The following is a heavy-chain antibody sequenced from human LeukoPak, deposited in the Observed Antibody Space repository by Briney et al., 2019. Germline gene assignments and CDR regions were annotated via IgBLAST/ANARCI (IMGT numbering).Heavy chain of an antibody. CDR2: ISSGGSTT. CDR1: GFTFSSYG. J-gene: IGHJ4*02. CDR3: AKVPGAQKPGRFYFDS. Sequence: GGSLRLSCAASGFTFSSYGMRWVRQAPGKGLGWVSYISSGGSTTYYADSVKGRLTISRDSSKNSVWLQMSSLSADDPAVYYCAKVPGAQKPGRFYFDSWGQGALVTVSS. D-gene: IGHD1-14*01. V-gene: IGHV3-48*03.